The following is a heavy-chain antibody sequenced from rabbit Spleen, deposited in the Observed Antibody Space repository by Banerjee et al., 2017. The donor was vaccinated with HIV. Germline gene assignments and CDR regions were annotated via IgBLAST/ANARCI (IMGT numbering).Heavy chain of an antibody. Sequence: QQQLEESGGGLVKPGGTLTLTCKASGFSFSRNYYMCWVRQAPGKGLEWIACIYGGDGISTAYASWAKGRFTVSKTSSTTVTLQMTSLTAADTATYFCARDTSSSFSSYGMDLWGPGTLVT. CDR3: ARDTSSSFSSYGMDL. V-gene: IGHV1S45*01. J-gene: IGHJ6*01. CDR1: GFSFSRNYY. D-gene: IGHD1-1*01. CDR2: IYGGDGIST.